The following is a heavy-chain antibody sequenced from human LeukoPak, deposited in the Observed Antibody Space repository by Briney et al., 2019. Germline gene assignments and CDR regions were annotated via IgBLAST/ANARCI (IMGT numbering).Heavy chain of an antibody. CDR3: ARERTHYDFWSGYFDY. Sequence: SETLSLNCTVSGGSISSYYWSWIRQPPGKGLEWIGYIYYSGSTNYNPSLKSRVTISVDTSKNQFSLKLSSVTAADTAVYYCARERTHYDFWSGYFDYWGQGTLVTVSS. V-gene: IGHV4-59*01. CDR2: IYYSGST. J-gene: IGHJ4*02. D-gene: IGHD3-3*01. CDR1: GGSISSYY.